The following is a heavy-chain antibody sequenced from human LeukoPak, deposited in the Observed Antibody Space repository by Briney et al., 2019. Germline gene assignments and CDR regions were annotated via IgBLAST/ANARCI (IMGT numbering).Heavy chain of an antibody. CDR3: ARHDPVGHFLRGMDV. J-gene: IGHJ6*02. CDR1: GGPISGYF. Sequence: SDPLSLTCAVSGGPISGYFWSCSRHPPGKGLEWIGYMYLTGSTIYNPSLRSRVTMSVDVSKNQFSLDLTSVTAADTAVYYCARHDPVGHFLRGMDVWGQGTTVTVSS. D-gene: IGHD2/OR15-2a*01. CDR2: MYLTGST. V-gene: IGHV4-59*08.